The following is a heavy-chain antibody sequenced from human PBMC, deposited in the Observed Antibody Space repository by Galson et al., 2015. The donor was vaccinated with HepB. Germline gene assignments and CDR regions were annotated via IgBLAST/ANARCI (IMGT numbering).Heavy chain of an antibody. V-gene: IGHV3-30*04. CDR2: ISYDGSNK. CDR3: AVSIAVAGTFDY. J-gene: IGHJ4*02. D-gene: IGHD6-19*01. CDR1: GFTFSSYA. Sequence: SLRLSCAASGFTFSSYAMHWVRQAPGKGLEWVAVISYDGSNKYYADSVKGRFTISRDNSKNTLYLQMNSLRAEDTAVYYCAVSIAVAGTFDYWGQGTLVTVSS.